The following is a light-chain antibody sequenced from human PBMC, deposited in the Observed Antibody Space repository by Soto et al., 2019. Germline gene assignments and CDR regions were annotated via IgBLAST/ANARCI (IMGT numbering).Light chain of an antibody. Sequence: QSALTQPPSASGSPGQSVTISCTGTSSDVGGYNYVSWYQQHPGKAPKFMIYEVSKRPSGVPDRFSGSKSGNTASLTVSGLQADEEADYYCSSYAGSNSPVIFGGGTKLTVL. J-gene: IGLJ2*01. CDR3: SSYAGSNSPVI. V-gene: IGLV2-8*01. CDR1: SSDVGGYNY. CDR2: EVS.